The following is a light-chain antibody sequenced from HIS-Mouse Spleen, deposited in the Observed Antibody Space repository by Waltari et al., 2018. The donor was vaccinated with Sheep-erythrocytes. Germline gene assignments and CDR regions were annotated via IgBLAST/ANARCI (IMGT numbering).Light chain of an antibody. Sequence: QSALTQPASVSGSPGQSTTISCPGTSSDVGSYNLVPWYQQHPGQAPKLMIYEGSKRPSGVSNRFSGSKSGNTASLTISGLQAEDEADYYCCSYAGSSTLVFGGGTKLTVL. CDR3: CSYAGSSTLV. J-gene: IGLJ2*01. CDR1: SSDVGSYNL. CDR2: EGS. V-gene: IGLV2-23*01.